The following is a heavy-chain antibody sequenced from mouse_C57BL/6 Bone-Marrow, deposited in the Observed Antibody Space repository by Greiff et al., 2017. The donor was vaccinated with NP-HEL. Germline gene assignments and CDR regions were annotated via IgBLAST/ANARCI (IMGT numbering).Heavy chain of an antibody. J-gene: IGHJ1*03. Sequence: QVQLQQSGAELVRPGTSVKLSCKASGYTFTSYWMHWVKQRPGQGLEWIGVIDPSDSYTNYNQKFKGKATLTVDTSSSTAYMQLSSLTSEDSAVYYCARPPYYGSSYHWYFDVWGTGTTVTVSS. D-gene: IGHD1-1*01. V-gene: IGHV1-59*01. CDR2: IDPSDSYT. CDR1: GYTFTSYW. CDR3: ARPPYYGSSYHWYFDV.